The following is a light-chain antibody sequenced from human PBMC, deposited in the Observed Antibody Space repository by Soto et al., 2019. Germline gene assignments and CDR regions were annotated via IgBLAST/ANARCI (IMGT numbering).Light chain of an antibody. Sequence: QSVLTQPPSASGTPGQRVTISCSGSSSNIGSNTVNWYQQLPGTAPELLIYSNNQRPSGVPDRFSGSKSGTSASLAISGLQSEDEADYYCAVWDDSLNGRVFGTGTKLTVL. CDR3: AVWDDSLNGRV. V-gene: IGLV1-44*01. CDR2: SNN. CDR1: SSNIGSNT. J-gene: IGLJ1*01.